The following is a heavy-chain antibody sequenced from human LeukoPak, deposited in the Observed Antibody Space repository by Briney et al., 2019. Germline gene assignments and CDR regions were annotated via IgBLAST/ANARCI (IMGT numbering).Heavy chain of an antibody. D-gene: IGHD3-10*01. V-gene: IGHV3-7*01. CDR2: IKPDGSQT. J-gene: IGHJ4*02. Sequence: PGGSVRLSCAASGFTFSNSRINWVRQALGKGLEWVANIKPDGSQTFYLDSVKGRFTVSRDNAKHSAYLQMNSLRAEDTAVYYCFGSGSYSKWDQGTLVTVSS. CDR1: GFTFSNSR. CDR3: FGSGSYSK.